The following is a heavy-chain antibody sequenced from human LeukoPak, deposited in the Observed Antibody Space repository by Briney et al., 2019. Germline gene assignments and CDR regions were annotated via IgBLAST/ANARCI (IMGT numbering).Heavy chain of an antibody. J-gene: IGHJ4*02. CDR2: VFYSGNT. V-gene: IGHV4-59*08. D-gene: IGHD3-10*01. CDR1: GGSFSGYY. Sequence: SETLSLTCAVYGGSFSGYYWTWIRQTPGKGLEWIGYVFYSGNTDYNPSLKSRVTISVDTSKNQFSLKLSSVTAADTAAYYCARAGAGWFGNFFDYWGQGTLVTVSS. CDR3: ARAGAGWFGNFFDY.